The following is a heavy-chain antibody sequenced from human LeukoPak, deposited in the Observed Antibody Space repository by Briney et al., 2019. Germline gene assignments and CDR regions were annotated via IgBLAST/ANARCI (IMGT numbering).Heavy chain of an antibody. CDR3: ARDTSAWRYGMDV. V-gene: IGHV3-7*01. CDR2: IKQDGSEK. J-gene: IGHJ6*02. Sequence: GGSLRLSCEASGFTFSSHWMSWVRRAPGKGLEWVAIIKQDGSEKDYLDSVTGRFAISRDNAKNSLYLQMNSLRDEDTAVYYCARDTSAWRYGMDVWGQGTTVTVSS. D-gene: IGHD6-19*01. CDR1: GFTFSSHW.